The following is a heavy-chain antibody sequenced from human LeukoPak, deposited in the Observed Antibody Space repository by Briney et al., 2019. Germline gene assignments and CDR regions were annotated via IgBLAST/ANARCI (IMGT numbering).Heavy chain of an antibody. Sequence: GGSLRLSCAASGLTFNSYSMNWVRQAPGKGLEWVSYITTSSSSTTYNADSVRGRFTVSRDNSKNTLYLQMNSLRAEDTAVYYCATAPGWSRRPHVSAGGFDIWGQGTMVTVSS. CDR2: ITTSSSSTT. CDR1: GLTFNSYS. CDR3: ATAPGWSRRPHVSAGGFDI. V-gene: IGHV3-48*01. J-gene: IGHJ3*02. D-gene: IGHD1-14*01.